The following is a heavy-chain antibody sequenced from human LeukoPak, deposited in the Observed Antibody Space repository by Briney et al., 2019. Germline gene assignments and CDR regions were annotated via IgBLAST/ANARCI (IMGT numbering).Heavy chain of an antibody. CDR2: MNPNSGNT. V-gene: IGHV1-8*01. D-gene: IGHD3-3*01. CDR1: GYTFTSYD. J-gene: IGHJ6*03. CDR3: ARGNYDFWSGPPYYYYYYYMDG. Sequence: ASVKVSCKASGYTFTSYDINWVRQATGQGLEWMRWMNPNSGNTGYAQKFQGRVTMTRNTSISTAYMELSSLRSEDTAVYYCARGNYDFWSGPPYYYYYYYMDGWGKGTTVTVSS.